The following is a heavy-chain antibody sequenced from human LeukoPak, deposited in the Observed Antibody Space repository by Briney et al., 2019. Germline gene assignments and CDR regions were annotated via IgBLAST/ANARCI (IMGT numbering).Heavy chain of an antibody. V-gene: IGHV4-59*01. CDR2: IYKSGSS. Sequence: SETLSLTCTVSGGSISSYYWNWIRLPPGKGLEWIGSIYKSGSSNYNPSLRSRVTISVDTSKNQFSLKLSSVTAADTAVYYCAREGDGTGWCFDYWGQGTLVTVSS. CDR3: AREGDGTGWCFDY. D-gene: IGHD6-19*01. J-gene: IGHJ4*02. CDR1: GGSISSYY.